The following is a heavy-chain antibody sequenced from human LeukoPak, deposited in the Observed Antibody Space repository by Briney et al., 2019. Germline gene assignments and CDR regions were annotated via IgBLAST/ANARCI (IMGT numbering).Heavy chain of an antibody. Sequence: GGSLRLSCAASGFTFSSYNMNWVRQAPGKGLEWLSYISITVSTIYYADSVKGRLTISRDNAKNSLYLHMNSLRGEDTAVYYCARGDWGSNFDYWGQGTLVTVSS. CDR3: ARGDWGSNFDY. D-gene: IGHD7-27*01. CDR1: GFTFSSYN. V-gene: IGHV3-48*01. CDR2: ISITVSTI. J-gene: IGHJ4*02.